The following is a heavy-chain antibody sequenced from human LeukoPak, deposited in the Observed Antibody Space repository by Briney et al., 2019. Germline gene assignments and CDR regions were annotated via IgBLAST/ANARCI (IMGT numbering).Heavy chain of an antibody. J-gene: IGHJ3*02. CDR3: AREKGTSWHGAYDI. CDR2: IYVGGNT. Sequence: GGSLRLSCAASGFIVSNNYMSWVRQAPGGGLEGVPVIYVGGNTYYADSVKDRFTISRDNSKNTVNLEMNSLRVEDTAVYYCAREKGTSWHGAYDIWGQGTMVIVSS. V-gene: IGHV3-66*01. D-gene: IGHD6-13*01. CDR1: GFIVSNNY.